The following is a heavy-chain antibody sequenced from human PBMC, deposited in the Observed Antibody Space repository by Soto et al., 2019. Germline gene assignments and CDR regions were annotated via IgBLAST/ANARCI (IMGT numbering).Heavy chain of an antibody. Sequence: SETLSLTCSVSGVSVSSSSYYWGWVRQPPGKGLEWIGTIYYTGRTSYSPSLKSRVTISVDTSKTQFSLNLNSVTAADTAVYYCAGRRAGDYYFDYWRQGTLVTVSS. D-gene: IGHD1-26*01. J-gene: IGHJ4*02. CDR3: AGRRAGDYYFDY. CDR1: GVSVSSSSYY. V-gene: IGHV4-39*01. CDR2: IYYTGRT.